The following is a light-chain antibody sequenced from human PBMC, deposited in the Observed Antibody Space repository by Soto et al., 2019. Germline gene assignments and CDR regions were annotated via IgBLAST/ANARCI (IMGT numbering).Light chain of an antibody. CDR3: QQYNSYSRT. J-gene: IGKJ1*01. CDR2: DAS. CDR1: QSISSW. V-gene: IGKV1-5*01. Sequence: DIRMTQSPSTLSASVGDRVTITCRASQSISSWLAWYQQKPGKAPKLLIYDASSLESGVPSRFSGSGSGTEFTFTISSLQPDDFATYYCQQYNSYSRTFGQGTKV.